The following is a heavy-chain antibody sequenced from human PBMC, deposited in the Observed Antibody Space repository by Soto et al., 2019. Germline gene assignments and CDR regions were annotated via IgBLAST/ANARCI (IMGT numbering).Heavy chain of an antibody. D-gene: IGHD1-1*01. J-gene: IGHJ4*02. Sequence: PSENLSLTCSVSGGSISTVGHYWTWIRQPPGKGLEWIGSIYHTGSTYYSKSLRSRLTMSVDTSKSQFSLRLSSVTAADTAMYYCARATGTLRSRNCDYWGQGSLVT. V-gene: IGHV4-31*03. CDR1: GGSISTVGHY. CDR3: ARATGTLRSRNCDY. CDR2: IYHTGST.